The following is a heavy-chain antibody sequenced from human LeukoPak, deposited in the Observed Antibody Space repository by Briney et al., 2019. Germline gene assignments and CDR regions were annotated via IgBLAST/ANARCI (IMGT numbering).Heavy chain of an antibody. CDR2: IKEDGSEK. Sequence: GESLRLSCVVSGFTFSSHWMSWVQRAPGKGLEWVANIKEDGSEKYYVDSVKGRFTISRDNAKKSLYLQMDSLRAEDTAVYYCAKDWTIYGGMPVSFDYWDQGTLVTVSS. J-gene: IGHJ4*02. CDR3: AKDWTIYGGMPVSFDY. CDR1: GFTFSSHW. V-gene: IGHV3-7*01. D-gene: IGHD4-23*01.